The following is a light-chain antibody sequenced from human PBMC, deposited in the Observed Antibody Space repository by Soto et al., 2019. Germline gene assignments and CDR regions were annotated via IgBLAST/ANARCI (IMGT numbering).Light chain of an antibody. CDR3: HQYGSSPVT. J-gene: IGKJ3*01. CDR2: GAS. V-gene: IGKV3-20*01. CDR1: QSVSSSY. Sequence: EIVLTQSPGTLSLSPGERATLSCRASQSVSSSYLAWYQQKPGQAPRLLIYGASSKATGIPDRFSGSGSGTDFTITVGRCDPLNSTKYSCHQYGSSPVTFGPGTQVDFK.